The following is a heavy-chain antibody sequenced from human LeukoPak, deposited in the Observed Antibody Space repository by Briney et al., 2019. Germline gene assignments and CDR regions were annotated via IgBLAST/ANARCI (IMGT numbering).Heavy chain of an antibody. D-gene: IGHD3-22*01. CDR2: IYPGDSDT. J-gene: IGHJ4*02. CDR1: GYSFTSYW. V-gene: IGHV5-51*01. Sequence: RGESLKISCKGSGYSFTSYWIGWVRQMPGKGLEWMGIIYPGDSDTRYSPSFQGQVTISADKSISTAYLQWSSLKASDTAMYYCARGFYYDSSGYYHPFDYWGQGTLVTVSS. CDR3: ARGFYYDSSGYYHPFDY.